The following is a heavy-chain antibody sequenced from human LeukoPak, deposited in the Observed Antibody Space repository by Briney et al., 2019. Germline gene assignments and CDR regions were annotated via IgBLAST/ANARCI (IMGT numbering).Heavy chain of an antibody. CDR3: ARDHYYDILTGYYGMDV. CDR1: GFTFSSYE. V-gene: IGHV3-48*03. Sequence: PGGSLRLSCAASGFTFSSYEMNWVRQAPGKGLEWVSYISSSGSTIYYADSVKGRFTISRDNANNSLYLQMNSLRAEDTAVYYCARDHYYDILTGYYGMDVWGKGTTVTVSS. J-gene: IGHJ6*04. CDR2: ISSSGSTI. D-gene: IGHD3-9*01.